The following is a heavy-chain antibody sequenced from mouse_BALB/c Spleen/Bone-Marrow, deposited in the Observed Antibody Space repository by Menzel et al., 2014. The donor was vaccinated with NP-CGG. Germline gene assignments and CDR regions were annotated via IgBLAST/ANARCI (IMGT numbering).Heavy chain of an antibody. CDR2: IDPASGNT. V-gene: IGHV14-3*02. J-gene: IGHJ3*01. D-gene: IGHD2-4*01. CDR3: ARSRRYFDYVYY. Sequence: VQLQQSGAELVKPGASVKLSCTASGFNIKDTYIHWVIQRPEQGLEWIGRIDPASGNTKYDPKFQGKATVTADTSSNKAYLQLSSLTSEVTAVYYCARSRRYFDYVYYWGQGTLVTVSA. CDR1: GFNIKDTY.